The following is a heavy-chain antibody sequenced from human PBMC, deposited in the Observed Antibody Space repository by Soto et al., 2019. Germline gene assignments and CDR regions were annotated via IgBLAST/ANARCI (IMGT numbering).Heavy chain of an antibody. D-gene: IGHD1-1*01. CDR3: ARGRYVDY. CDR1: GYGFTTYG. Sequence: QVHLVQSGAEVKKPGASVKVSCKGSGYGFTTYGITWVRQAPGQGLEWMAWISAHNGNTNYAQKLQGRVTVTRDTSTSTAYMELRSLRSDDTAVYYRARGRYVDYWGQGALVTVSS. J-gene: IGHJ4*02. V-gene: IGHV1-18*01. CDR2: ISAHNGNT.